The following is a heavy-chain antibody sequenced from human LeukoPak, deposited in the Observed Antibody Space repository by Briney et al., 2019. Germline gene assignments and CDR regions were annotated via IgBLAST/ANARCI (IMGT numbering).Heavy chain of an antibody. CDR1: GFTFSSYS. Sequence: GGSLRLSCAASGFTFSSYSMNWVRQAPGKGLEWVSSISSSSSYIYYADSVKGRFTISRDNAKNSLYLQMNSMRAEDTAVYYCARGERGLYCSSTSCYPVLGGQGTLVTVSS. CDR2: ISSSSSYI. J-gene: IGHJ4*02. D-gene: IGHD2-2*01. CDR3: ARGERGLYCSSTSCYPVL. V-gene: IGHV3-21*01.